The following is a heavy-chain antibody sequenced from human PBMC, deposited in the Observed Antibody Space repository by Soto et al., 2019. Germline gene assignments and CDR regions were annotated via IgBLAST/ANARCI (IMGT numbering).Heavy chain of an antibody. D-gene: IGHD4-17*01. J-gene: IGHJ6*02. Sequence: QVQLVESGGGVVQPGTSLRLSCVASGFTFSSYAIHWVRQAPRKGLEWMAVIWHDGGNKYYADSVKGRFTISRDNSKNTLYLQMDSLRAEDRAVYYCARDVTVTTSSYYYYGMDVWGQGTTVTVSS. CDR2: IWHDGGNK. CDR3: ARDVTVTTSSYYYYGMDV. V-gene: IGHV3-33*01. CDR1: GFTFSSYA.